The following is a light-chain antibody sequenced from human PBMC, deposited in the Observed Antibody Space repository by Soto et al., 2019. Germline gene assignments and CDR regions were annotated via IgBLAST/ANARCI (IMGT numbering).Light chain of an antibody. V-gene: IGKV3-20*01. J-gene: IGKJ4*01. Sequence: EIVLTQSPGTLSLSPGERAALSCRASQSVSSSSLAWYQQKPGQAPGLLIYDASSRATGIPDRFSGSGSGTDFTLTISRLEPEDFAVYYCHQYGSSRLTFGGGTKVDIK. CDR3: HQYGSSRLT. CDR1: QSVSSSS. CDR2: DAS.